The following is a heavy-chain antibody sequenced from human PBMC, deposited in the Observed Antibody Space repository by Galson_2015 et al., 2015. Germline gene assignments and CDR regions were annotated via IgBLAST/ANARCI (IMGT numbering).Heavy chain of an antibody. CDR1: GGSISSSNW. D-gene: IGHD6-6*01. J-gene: IGHJ4*02. CDR3: AKDLGYSSSSGSLDY. CDR2: IYHSGST. V-gene: IGHV4-4*02. Sequence: SETLSLTCAVSGGSISSSNWWSWVRQPPGKGLEWIGEIYHSGSTNYNPSLKSRVTISVDKSKNQFSLKLSSVTAADTAVYYCAKDLGYSSSSGSLDYWGQGTLVTVSS.